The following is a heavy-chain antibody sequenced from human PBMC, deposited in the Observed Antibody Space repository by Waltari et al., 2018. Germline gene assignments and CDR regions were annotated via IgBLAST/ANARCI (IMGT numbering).Heavy chain of an antibody. J-gene: IGHJ5*02. Sequence: QVQLQESGPGLVQPSQTLSLTCTVSGGSISSGSYYWSWIRQPAGKGLEWIGRIYTSGSTNYNPSLKSRVTISVDTSKNQFSLKLSSVTAADTAVYYCARDSKAAAGTSGWFDPWGQGTLVTVSS. V-gene: IGHV4-61*02. CDR1: GGSISSGSYY. D-gene: IGHD6-13*01. CDR2: IYTSGST. CDR3: ARDSKAAAGTSGWFDP.